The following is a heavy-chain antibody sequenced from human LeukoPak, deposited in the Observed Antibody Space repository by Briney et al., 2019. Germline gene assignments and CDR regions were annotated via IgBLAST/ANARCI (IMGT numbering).Heavy chain of an antibody. CDR3: ANSIPGLYYYYYLDV. V-gene: IGHV3-23*01. CDR2: ISASGGTT. Sequence: GGSLRLSCAASRLTFSNYAMSWVRQAPGKGLEWVSGISASGGTTYYADSVKGRFTISRDNSKNTLHLQTSSLRAEDTAVYFCANSIPGLYYYYYLDVWGKGTTVTVSS. D-gene: IGHD2-2*02. CDR1: RLTFSNYA. J-gene: IGHJ6*03.